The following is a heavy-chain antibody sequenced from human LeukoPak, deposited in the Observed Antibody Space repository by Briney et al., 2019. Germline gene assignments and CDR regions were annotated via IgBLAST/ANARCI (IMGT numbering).Heavy chain of an antibody. V-gene: IGHV4-30-4*01. CDR3: ARGVDYYDSSGYYFTGSFFDY. D-gene: IGHD3-22*01. CDR2: IYYSGST. Sequence: PSETLSLTCTVSGGSISSGEYYWSWIRQPPGKGLEWIGYIYYSGSTYYNPSLKSRVTISVDTSKNQFSLKLSSVTAADTAVYYCARGVDYYDSSGYYFTGSFFDYWGQGTLVTVSS. CDR1: GGSISSGEYY. J-gene: IGHJ4*02.